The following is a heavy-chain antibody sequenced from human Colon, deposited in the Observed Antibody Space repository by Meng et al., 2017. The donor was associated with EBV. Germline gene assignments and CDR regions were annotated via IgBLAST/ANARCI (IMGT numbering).Heavy chain of an antibody. CDR3: ARVGWRQWSFDL. CDR2: IYYSGST. J-gene: IGHJ2*01. D-gene: IGHD5-18*01. Sequence: LQVADQGLVKPSQTLSPPFTVSGGSISSGDYYWIWIRQPPGKSLELIGHIYYSGSTSYNPSLKSRVTISVDTSNNQFSLKLSSVTAADTAVYYCARVGWRQWSFDLWGRGTLVTVSS. V-gene: IGHV4-30-4*01. CDR1: GGSISSGDYY.